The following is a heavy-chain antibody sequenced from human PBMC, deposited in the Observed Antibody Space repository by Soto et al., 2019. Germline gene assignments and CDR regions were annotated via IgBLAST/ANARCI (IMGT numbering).Heavy chain of an antibody. CDR3: TGEVASGY. CDR2: ISRDGGTK. Sequence: QVQLVESGGGVVQPXRSLRLSCAVSGFTVSTYGMHWVRQAPGKGLEWVAVISRDGGTKYYADSVKGRFTISRDNSRNTLFLEMNSLRGDDMAVYYCTGEVASGYWGQGTLVTVSS. D-gene: IGHD2-8*02. V-gene: IGHV3-30*03. CDR1: GFTVSTYG. J-gene: IGHJ4*02.